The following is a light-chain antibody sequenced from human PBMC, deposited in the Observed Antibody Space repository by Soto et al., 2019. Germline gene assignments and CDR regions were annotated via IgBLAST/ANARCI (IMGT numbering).Light chain of an antibody. V-gene: IGKV3-11*01. J-gene: IGKJ2*01. CDR2: DAS. Sequence: EIVLTQSPATLSLSLGERATLSCRASQSVSSSLAWYQQKPGQAPRLLIYDASNRATGIPARFSGSGSGTDFTLTISSLEPEDFAVYYCQQRSNWPRTFGQGTKLEIK. CDR3: QQRSNWPRT. CDR1: QSVSSS.